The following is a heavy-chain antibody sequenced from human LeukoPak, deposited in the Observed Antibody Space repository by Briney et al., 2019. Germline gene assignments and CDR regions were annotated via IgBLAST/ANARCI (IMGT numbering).Heavy chain of an antibody. J-gene: IGHJ6*04. CDR2: ISSSGSTI. D-gene: IGHD3-10*02. CDR3: AELGITLIGGV. CDR1: GFTFSSYE. Sequence: GGSLRLSCAASGFTFSSYEMNWVRQAPGKGLEWVSYISSSGSTINYADSVKGRFTISIDNSKNSPYLQISSLRAEDTAVYYCAELGITLIGGVWGKGTTVTISS. V-gene: IGHV3-48*03.